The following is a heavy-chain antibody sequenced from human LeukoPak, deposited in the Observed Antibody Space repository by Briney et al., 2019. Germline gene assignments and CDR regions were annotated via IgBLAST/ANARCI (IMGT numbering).Heavy chain of an antibody. Sequence: GASVKVSCKASGGTFSSYAISWVRQAPGQGLEWMGGIIPIFGTANYAQKFQGRVTITADESTSTAYMELSSLRSEDTAVYYCARSGGGITRSAFDIWGRGTMVTVSS. CDR1: GGTFSSYA. CDR2: IIPIFGTA. CDR3: ARSGGGITRSAFDI. J-gene: IGHJ3*02. D-gene: IGHD2-15*01. V-gene: IGHV1-69*13.